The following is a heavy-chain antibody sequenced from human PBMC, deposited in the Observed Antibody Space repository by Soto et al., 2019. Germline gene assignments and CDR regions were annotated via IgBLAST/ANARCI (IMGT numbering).Heavy chain of an antibody. D-gene: IGHD1-26*01. V-gene: IGHV1-18*01. Sequence: QVQLVQSGAEVKKPGASVKVSCKASGYTFTSYGISWVRQAPGQGLEWMGWISAYNGNTNYAQKLQGRVTMPTDTSTSTAYMELRSLRSDDTAVYYCARDSGILGDYYYGMDVWGQGTTVTVSS. J-gene: IGHJ6*02. CDR1: GYTFTSYG. CDR3: ARDSGILGDYYYGMDV. CDR2: ISAYNGNT.